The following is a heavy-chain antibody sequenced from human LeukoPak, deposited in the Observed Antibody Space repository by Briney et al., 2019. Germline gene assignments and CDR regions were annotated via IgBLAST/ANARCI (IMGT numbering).Heavy chain of an antibody. V-gene: IGHV4-38-2*02. D-gene: IGHD3-3*01. J-gene: IGHJ4*02. CDR1: GYSISSGYY. Sequence: PSETLSLTCTVSGYSISSGYYWGCIRQPPGKGLEWIGSIYHSGSTYYNPSLKSRVTISVDTSKNQFSLKLSSVTAADTAVYYCARGYDFFDYWGQGTLVTVSS. CDR2: IYHSGST. CDR3: ARGYDFFDY.